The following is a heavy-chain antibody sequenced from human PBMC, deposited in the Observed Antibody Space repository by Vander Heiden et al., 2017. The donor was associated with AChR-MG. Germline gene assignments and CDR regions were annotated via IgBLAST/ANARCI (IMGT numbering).Heavy chain of an antibody. V-gene: IGHV1-69*01. J-gene: IGHJ6*03. CDR2: IIPIFGTA. D-gene: IGHD3-3*01. CDR1: GGTFSSSA. CDR3: ARGGITSFGVEKGYYYYMDV. Sequence: VQLVQSAAEVTKPGSSVKVSCTSPGGTFSSSAISWVRQAHGQGLEWMGGIIPIFGTANYAQKFQGRVTITADESTSTAYMELSSLGSEDTAVYYCARGGITSFGVEKGYYYYMDVWGKGTTVTVSS.